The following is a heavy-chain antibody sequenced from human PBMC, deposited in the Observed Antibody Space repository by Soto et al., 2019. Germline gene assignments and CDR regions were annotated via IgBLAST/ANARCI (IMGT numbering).Heavy chain of an antibody. Sequence: ASVKVSCKASGYTFKNYGIKWVRQAPGQGLEWVGWITTYNGNRYSAEKFQGRVTMTTDTSTSTTYMELRSLTSDDTGVYYCARDSGYSYGPIDYWGQGTLVTVSS. J-gene: IGHJ4*02. CDR3: ARDSGYSYGPIDY. D-gene: IGHD5-18*01. CDR1: GYTFKNYG. V-gene: IGHV1-18*01. CDR2: ITTYNGNR.